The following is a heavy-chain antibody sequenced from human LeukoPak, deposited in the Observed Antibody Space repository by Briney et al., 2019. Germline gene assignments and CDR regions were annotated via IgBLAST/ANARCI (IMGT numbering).Heavy chain of an antibody. CDR1: GYTFTSYG. Sequence: ASVKVSCKASGYTFTSYGISWVRQAPGQGLEWMGWISAYNGNTNYAQKLQGRVTMTTDTSTSTAYMELWSLRSDDTAVYYCARDLKDIVVVVAATSGWFDPWGQGTLVTVSS. V-gene: IGHV1-18*01. CDR2: ISAYNGNT. J-gene: IGHJ5*02. CDR3: ARDLKDIVVVVAATSGWFDP. D-gene: IGHD2-15*01.